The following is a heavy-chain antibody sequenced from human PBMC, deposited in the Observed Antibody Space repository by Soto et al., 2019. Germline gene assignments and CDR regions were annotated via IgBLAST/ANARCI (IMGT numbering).Heavy chain of an antibody. CDR1: GFTFSSYA. D-gene: IGHD2-15*01. CDR2: ISYDGSNK. J-gene: IGHJ4*02. V-gene: IGHV3-30-3*01. Sequence: GGSLRLSCAASGFTFSSYAMHWVRQAPGKGLEWVAVISYDGSNKYYADSVKGRFTISRDNSKNTLYLQMNSLRAEDTAVYYCAGDFSDCSGGSCYGYWGQGTLVTVSS. CDR3: AGDFSDCSGGSCYGY.